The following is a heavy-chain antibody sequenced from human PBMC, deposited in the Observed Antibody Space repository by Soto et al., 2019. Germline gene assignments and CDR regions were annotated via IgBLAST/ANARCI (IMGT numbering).Heavy chain of an antibody. J-gene: IGHJ4*02. CDR3: VTADCSGGSRARAFEC. CDR2: INHSGST. D-gene: IGHD2-15*01. V-gene: IGHV4-34*01. CDR1: GGSFSGYY. Sequence: SETLSLTCAVYGGSFSGYYWSWIRQPPGKGLERIGEINHSGSTNYNPSLKSRATISVDTSKNQFSLKLRSVTAADTAVYYCVTADCSGGSRARAFECWGQGSLVTVSS.